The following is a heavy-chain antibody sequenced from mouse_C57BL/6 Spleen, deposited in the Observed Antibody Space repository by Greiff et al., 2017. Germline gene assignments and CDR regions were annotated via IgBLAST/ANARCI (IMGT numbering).Heavy chain of an antibody. V-gene: IGHV1-82*01. J-gene: IGHJ4*01. D-gene: IGHD2-5*01. CDR3: ARRRGAYYSNYEAMDY. CDR2: IYPGDGDT. Sequence: QVQLQQSGPELVKPGASVKISCKASGYAFSSSWMNWVKQRPGKGLEWIGRIYPGDGDTNYNGKFKGKATLTADKSSSTAYMQLSSLTSEDSAVYFCARRRGAYYSNYEAMDYWGQGTSVTVSS. CDR1: GYAFSSSW.